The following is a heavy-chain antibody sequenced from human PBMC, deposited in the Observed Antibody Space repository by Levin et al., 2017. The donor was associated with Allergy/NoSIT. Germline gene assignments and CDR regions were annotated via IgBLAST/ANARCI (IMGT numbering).Heavy chain of an antibody. CDR2: ISYDGSNK. CDR3: ARGSWRRQTHYDFWSGYEPIYDDGMDG. D-gene: IGHD3-3*01. Sequence: GESLKISCAASGFTFSSYAMHWVRQAPGKGLEWVAVISYDGSNKYYADSVKGRFTISRDNSKNTLYLQMNSLRAEDTAVYYCARGSWRRQTHYDFWSGYEPIYDDGMDGWGQGTTVTVSS. CDR1: GFTFSSYA. V-gene: IGHV3-30-3*01. J-gene: IGHJ6*02.